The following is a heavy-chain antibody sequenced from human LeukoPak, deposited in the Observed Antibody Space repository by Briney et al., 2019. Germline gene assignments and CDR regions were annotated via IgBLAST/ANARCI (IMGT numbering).Heavy chain of an antibody. V-gene: IGHV1-69*13. D-gene: IGHD6-13*01. CDR2: IIPIFGTA. CDR3: ARTPVYSSSWSIDY. J-gene: IGHJ4*02. Sequence: SVEVSCKASGGTFSSYAISWVRQAPGQGLEWMGGIIPIFGTANYAQKFQGRVTITADESTSTAYMELSSLRSEDTAVYYCARTPVYSSSWSIDYWGQGTLVTVSS. CDR1: GGTFSSYA.